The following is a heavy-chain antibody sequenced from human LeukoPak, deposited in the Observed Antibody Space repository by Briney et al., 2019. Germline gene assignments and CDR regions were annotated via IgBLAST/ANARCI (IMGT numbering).Heavy chain of an antibody. V-gene: IGHV4-34*01. J-gene: IGHJ2*01. CDR3: ARLSSIAARPGWYFDL. D-gene: IGHD6-6*01. Sequence: SETLSLTCTVSGGSISSYYWSWIRQPPGKGLEWIGEINHSGSTNYNPSLKSRVTISVDTSKNQFSLKLSSVTAADTAVYYCARLSSIAARPGWYFDLWGRGTLVTVSS. CDR1: GGSISSYY. CDR2: INHSGST.